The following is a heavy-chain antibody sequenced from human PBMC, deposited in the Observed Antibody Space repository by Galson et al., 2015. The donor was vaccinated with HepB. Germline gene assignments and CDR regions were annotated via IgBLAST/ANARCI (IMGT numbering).Heavy chain of an antibody. Sequence: SLRLSCAASGFTVSSNYMSWVRQAPGKGLEWVSAIYSGGSTYYADSVKGRFTISRDNSKNTLYLQMNSLRAEDTAVYYCARDRAKEGFFGYWGQGTLVTVSS. CDR2: IYSGGST. D-gene: IGHD4/OR15-4a*01. CDR3: ARDRAKEGFFGY. V-gene: IGHV3-53*01. J-gene: IGHJ4*02. CDR1: GFTVSSNY.